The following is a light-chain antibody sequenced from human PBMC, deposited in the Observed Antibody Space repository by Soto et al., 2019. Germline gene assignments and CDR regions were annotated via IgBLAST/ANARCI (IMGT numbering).Light chain of an antibody. Sequence: QSALTQPASVSGSPGQSITISCTGTSSDVGTRNFVSWYQQHPGKAPKLMIYQVTNRPSGVSNRFSGSKSGNTASLTISGLQAEAEADYYCGSHTESTTYVFGNGTKVTVX. CDR3: GSHTESTTYV. V-gene: IGLV2-14*01. CDR1: SSDVGTRNF. CDR2: QVT. J-gene: IGLJ1*01.